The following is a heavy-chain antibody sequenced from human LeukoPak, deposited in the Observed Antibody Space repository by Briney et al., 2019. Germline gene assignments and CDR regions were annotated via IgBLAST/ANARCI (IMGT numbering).Heavy chain of an antibody. CDR3: ARGGEYQLLYTNNWFDP. Sequence: SETLSLTCAVYGGSFSGYYWSWIRQPAGKGLEWIGRIYTSGSTNYNPSLKSRVTMSVDTSKNQFSLKLSSVTAADTAVYYCARGGEYQLLYTNNWFDPWGQGTLVTVSS. CDR1: GGSFSGYY. J-gene: IGHJ5*02. D-gene: IGHD2-2*02. CDR2: IYTSGST. V-gene: IGHV4-59*10.